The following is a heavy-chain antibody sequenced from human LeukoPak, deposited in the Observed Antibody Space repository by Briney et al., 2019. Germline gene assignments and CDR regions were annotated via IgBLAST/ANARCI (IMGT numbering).Heavy chain of an antibody. V-gene: IGHV3-33*01. CDR2: IWYDGSNK. J-gene: IGHJ4*02. D-gene: IGHD6-19*01. Sequence: AGGSLRLSCAASGFTFSSYAMHWVSQAPGKGLEWVAVIWYDGSNKYYADSVKGRFTISRDHSKNTLYLQMKSLRAEDTAVYYCARELEIAVAGTLGYWGQGTLVTVSS. CDR1: GFTFSSYA. CDR3: ARELEIAVAGTLGY.